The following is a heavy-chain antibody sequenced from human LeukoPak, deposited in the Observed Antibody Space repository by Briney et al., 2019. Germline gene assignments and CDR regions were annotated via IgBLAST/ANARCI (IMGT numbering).Heavy chain of an antibody. V-gene: IGHV4-59*01. CDR3: AEVKYYDYVWGSYRYDSGAFDI. CDR2: IYYSGST. CDR1: GGSISSYY. D-gene: IGHD3-16*02. J-gene: IGHJ3*02. Sequence: NASETLSLTCTVSGGSISSYYWSWIRQPPGKGLEWIGYIYYSGSTNYNPSLKSRVTISVDTSKNQFSLKLSSVTAADTAVYYCAEVKYYDYVWGSYRYDSGAFDIWGQGAMVTVSS.